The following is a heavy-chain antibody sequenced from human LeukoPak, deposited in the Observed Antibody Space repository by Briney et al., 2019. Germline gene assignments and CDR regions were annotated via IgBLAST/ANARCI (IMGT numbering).Heavy chain of an antibody. V-gene: IGHV4-59*02. J-gene: IGHJ6*02. Sequence: PSETLSLTCTVSSGSVNSYYWSWIRQPPGKGLEWIGYIYYSGSTNYNPSLKSRVTISVDTSKNQFSLKLSSVTAADTAVYYCARGMYSSGWYADYYYYGMDVWGQGTTVTVSS. D-gene: IGHD6-19*01. CDR2: IYYSGST. CDR1: SGSVNSYY. CDR3: ARGMYSSGWYADYYYYGMDV.